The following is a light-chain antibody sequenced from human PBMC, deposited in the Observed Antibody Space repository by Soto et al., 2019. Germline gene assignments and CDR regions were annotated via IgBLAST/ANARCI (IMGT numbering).Light chain of an antibody. Sequence: EIVMTQTPLSSPVTVGQPASISCSSSQSLLHSDGNTYLSWLQQRPGQPPRILIYKVSNRFSGVPVRFSGSGAGTDFTLKISRVEAEDVGFYYCMQGTHFPFTFGGGTKVEIK. CDR1: QSLLHSDGNTY. J-gene: IGKJ4*01. CDR3: MQGTHFPFT. CDR2: KVS. V-gene: IGKV2-24*01.